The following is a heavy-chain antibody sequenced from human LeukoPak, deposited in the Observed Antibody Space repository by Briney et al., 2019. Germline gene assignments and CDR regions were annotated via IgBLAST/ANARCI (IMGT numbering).Heavy chain of an antibody. J-gene: IGHJ5*02. V-gene: IGHV1-69*13. Sequence: SVKVSFKASGGTLSSYAISWVRQAPGQGLEWMGGIIPIFGTANYAQKFQGRVTITADESTSTAYMELSSLRSEDTAVYYCARGQYYGSGSYGTNWFDPWGQGTLVTVSS. D-gene: IGHD3-10*01. CDR3: ARGQYYGSGSYGTNWFDP. CDR1: GGTLSSYA. CDR2: IIPIFGTA.